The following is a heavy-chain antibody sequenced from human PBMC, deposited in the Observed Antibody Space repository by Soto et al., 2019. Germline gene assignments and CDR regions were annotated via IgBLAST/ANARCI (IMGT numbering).Heavy chain of an antibody. CDR3: ARVRDIVVVVDARGGGYAFDI. J-gene: IGHJ3*02. Sequence: ASVKVSCKASGYTFTSYGISWVRQAPGQGLEWMGWISAYNGNTNYAQKLQGRVTMTTDTSTSTAYMELRSLRSDDTAVYYCARVRDIVVVVDARGGGYAFDIWGQGTMVTV. CDR2: ISAYNGNT. CDR1: GYTFTSYG. V-gene: IGHV1-18*01. D-gene: IGHD2-15*01.